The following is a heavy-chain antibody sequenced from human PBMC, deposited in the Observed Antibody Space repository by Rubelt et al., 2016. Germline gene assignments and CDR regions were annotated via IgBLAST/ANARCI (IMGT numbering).Heavy chain of an antibody. CDR3: ASSSGWYFDY. CDR1: GFTFSSYA. Sequence: QVQLVESGGGVVQPGRSLRLSCAASGFTFSSYAMHWVRQAPGKGLEWVAGLSYDGSNKYYADSVKGRFTSSRDNSKNTLYLKMSSLGAEDTAVYYCASSSGWYFDYWGQGTLATVSS. CDR2: LSYDGSNK. V-gene: IGHV3-30*04. D-gene: IGHD6-19*01. J-gene: IGHJ4*02.